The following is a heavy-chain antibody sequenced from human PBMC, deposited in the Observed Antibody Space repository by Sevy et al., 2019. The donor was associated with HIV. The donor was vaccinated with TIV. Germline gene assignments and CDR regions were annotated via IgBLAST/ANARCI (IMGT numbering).Heavy chain of an antibody. CDR3: ARNPPYCNSTSCHFDY. V-gene: IGHV6-1*01. CDR1: GDSVSSNSAA. D-gene: IGHD2-2*01. Sequence: SQTLSLTCVISGDSVSSNSAAWNWIRQSPSRGLEWLGRTYYRSKWYNDYAVSVKSRITINPDTSKNQFSLQLNSVTPEDTAVYYCARNPPYCNSTSCHFDYWGQGTLVTVSS. CDR2: TYYRSKWYN. J-gene: IGHJ4*02.